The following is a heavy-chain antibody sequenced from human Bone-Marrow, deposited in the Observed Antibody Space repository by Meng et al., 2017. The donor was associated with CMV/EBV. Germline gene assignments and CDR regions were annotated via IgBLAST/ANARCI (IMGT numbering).Heavy chain of an antibody. CDR2: VNPTGIRT. CDR3: ARDVTFGTGDCFDY. J-gene: IGHJ4*02. V-gene: IGHV1-46*01. Sequence: ASVKVSCKASGYTFTNNYVHWVRQAPGQGLEWMGIVNPTGIRTTYSQKLQGRVTMTSDTSTSTVYMELSSLRSDDTAVYYCARDVTFGTGDCFDYWGQGTLVTVSS. D-gene: IGHD3-10*01. CDR1: GYTFTNNY.